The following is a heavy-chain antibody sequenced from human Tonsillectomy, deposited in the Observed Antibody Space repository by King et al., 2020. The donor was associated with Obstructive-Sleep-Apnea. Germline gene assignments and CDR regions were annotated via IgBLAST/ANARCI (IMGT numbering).Heavy chain of an antibody. CDR2: IYYSGST. Sequence: PLQESGPGLVKPSQTLSLTCTVSGGSISSGDYYWSWIRQPPGKGLEWIGYIYYSGSTYYNPSLKSRVTISVDTSKNQFSLKLSSVTAADTAVYYCARGDRYDYVWGSYRPSEGYAFDIWGQGTMVTVSS. V-gene: IGHV4-30-4*01. D-gene: IGHD3-16*02. J-gene: IGHJ3*02. CDR3: ARGDRYDYVWGSYRPSEGYAFDI. CDR1: GGSISSGDYY.